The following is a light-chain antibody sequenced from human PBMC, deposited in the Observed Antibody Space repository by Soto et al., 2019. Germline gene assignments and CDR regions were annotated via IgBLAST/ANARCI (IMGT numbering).Light chain of an antibody. J-gene: IGKJ2*01. CDR3: QQYGSSPYT. Sequence: EIVLTHSPGTLSLSPGERATLSCRASQSVSSSSLAWYQQKPGQAPRLLIYGASSRATGIPDRFSGSGSGTDFTLTISRLEPVDFAVFYCQQYGSSPYTFGQGTKLEIK. CDR2: GAS. V-gene: IGKV3-20*01. CDR1: QSVSSSS.